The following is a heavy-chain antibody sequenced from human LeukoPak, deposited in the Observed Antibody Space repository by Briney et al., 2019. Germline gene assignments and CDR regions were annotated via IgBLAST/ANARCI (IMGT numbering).Heavy chain of an antibody. J-gene: IGHJ4*02. CDR3: AKLPGFACSSTSCHRDYFDY. V-gene: IGHV3-30-3*01. CDR1: GFTFSSYA. D-gene: IGHD2-2*02. CDR2: ISYDGSNK. Sequence: GGSLRLSCAASGFTFSSYAMHWVRQAPGKGLEWVAVISYDGSNKYYADSVKGRFTISRDNSKNTLYLQMNSLRAEDTAVYYCAKLPGFACSSTSCHRDYFDYWGQGTLVTVSS.